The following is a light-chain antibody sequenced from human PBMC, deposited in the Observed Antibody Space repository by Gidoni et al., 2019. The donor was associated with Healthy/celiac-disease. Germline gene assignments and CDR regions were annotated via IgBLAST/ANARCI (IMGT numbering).Light chain of an antibody. J-gene: IGKJ2*01. CDR1: QSVSSN. Sequence: EIVMTQSPATLSVSPGERATLSCRASQSVSSNLAWYQHKTGQAPRLLIYGASPRATGIPARFSGSWSGTEFTLTISSLQSEDFAVYYCQQYNNWPPYTFGQGTKLEIK. V-gene: IGKV3-15*01. CDR3: QQYNNWPPYT. CDR2: GAS.